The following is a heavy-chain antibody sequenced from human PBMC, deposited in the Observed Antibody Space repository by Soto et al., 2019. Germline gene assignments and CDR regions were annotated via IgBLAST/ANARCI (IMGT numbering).Heavy chain of an antibody. Sequence: GGSLRLSCAASGFTFSSYAMSWVRQAPGKGLEWVSAISGSGGSTYYADSVKGRFTISRDNSKNTLYLQMNSLRAEDTAVYYCAKDFHGAGYCSSTSCFPRPDDAFDIWGQGTMVTVSS. V-gene: IGHV3-23*01. CDR3: AKDFHGAGYCSSTSCFPRPDDAFDI. CDR1: GFTFSSYA. J-gene: IGHJ3*02. D-gene: IGHD2-2*01. CDR2: ISGSGGST.